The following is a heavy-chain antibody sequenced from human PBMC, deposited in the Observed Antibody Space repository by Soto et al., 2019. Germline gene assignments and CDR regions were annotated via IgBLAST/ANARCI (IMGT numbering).Heavy chain of an antibody. CDR2: IIPIFGTA. J-gene: IGHJ4*02. CDR1: GGTFSSYA. Sequence: SVKGSCKASGGTFSSYAISWVRQAPGQGLEWMGGIIPIFGTANYAQKFQGRVTITADESTSTAYTALSSLRSEDTAVYYCASQFYGPTYSGDYWGQGNMVTVYS. CDR3: ASQFYGPTYSGDY. D-gene: IGHD2-21*01. V-gene: IGHV1-69*13.